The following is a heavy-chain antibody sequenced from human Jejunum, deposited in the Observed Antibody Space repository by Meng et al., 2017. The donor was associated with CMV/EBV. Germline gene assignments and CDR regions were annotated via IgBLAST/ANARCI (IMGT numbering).Heavy chain of an antibody. V-gene: IGHV3-23*01. D-gene: IGHD6-6*01. Sequence: GSLRVSCAASGFTFSSYDMSWVRQDTGKGLEWVSTITGSGGRTHYADSVKGRFTISRDNSKNTLYLQMNSLRAEDTAVYYCDASDYWGQGTLVTVSS. CDR1: GFTFSSYD. J-gene: IGHJ4*02. CDR2: ITGSGGRT. CDR3: DASDY.